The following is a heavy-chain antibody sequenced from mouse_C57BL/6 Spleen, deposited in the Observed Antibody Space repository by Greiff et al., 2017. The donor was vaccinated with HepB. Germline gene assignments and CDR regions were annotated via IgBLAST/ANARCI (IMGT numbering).Heavy chain of an antibody. D-gene: IGHD1-1*01. J-gene: IGHJ2*01. CDR3: ARDYYGSSEYYFDY. V-gene: IGHV1-85*01. CDR1: GYTFTSYD. CDR2: IYPRDGST. Sequence: QVQLQQSGPELVKPGASVKLSCKASGYTFTSYDINWVKQRPGKGLEWIGWIYPRDGSTKYNEKFKGKATLTVDTSSSTAYMELHSLTSEDSAVYCCARDYYGSSEYYFDYWGQGTTLTVSS.